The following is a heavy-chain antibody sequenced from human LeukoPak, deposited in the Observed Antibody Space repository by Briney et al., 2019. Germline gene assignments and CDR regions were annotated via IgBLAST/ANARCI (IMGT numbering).Heavy chain of an antibody. CDR1: GYTFTGYY. CDR3: ARDRCSSTSCPREVGFDY. V-gene: IGHV1-2*02. Sequence: ASVKVSCKASGYTFTGYYMHWVRQAPGQGLEWMGWINPNSGGTNYAQKLQGRVTMTTDTSTSTAYMELRSLRSDDTAVYYCARDRCSSTSCPREVGFDYWGQGTLVTVSS. J-gene: IGHJ4*02. CDR2: INPNSGGT. D-gene: IGHD2-2*01.